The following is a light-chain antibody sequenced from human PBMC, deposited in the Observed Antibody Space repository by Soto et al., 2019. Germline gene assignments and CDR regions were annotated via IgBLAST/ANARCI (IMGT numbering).Light chain of an antibody. CDR3: QQYGDSPPWT. CDR2: GAS. CDR1: QSVSSSF. V-gene: IGKV3-20*01. Sequence: EIVLTQSPGTLSLSPCERATLSCSASQSVSSSFLARYQQKPGQAPRLLIYGASSRATGIPDRFSGSGSGTDFTLTISRLEPEDFAVYYCQQYGDSPPWTFGQGTKVDIK. J-gene: IGKJ1*01.